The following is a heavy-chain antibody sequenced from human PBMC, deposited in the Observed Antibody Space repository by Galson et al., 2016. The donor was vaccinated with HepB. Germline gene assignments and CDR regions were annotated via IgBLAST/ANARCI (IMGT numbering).Heavy chain of an antibody. V-gene: IGHV3-15*01. CDR1: GFTFSNAW. CDR2: IKSKTDGGTT. CDR3: TTDQAYIYDYIWGSYRDY. J-gene: IGHJ4*02. D-gene: IGHD3-16*02. Sequence: SLRLSCAASGFTFSNAWMSWVRQAPGKGLEWVGRIKSKTDGGTTDYAAPVKGRFTISRDDSKNTLYLQMNSLKTEDTAVYYCTTDQAYIYDYIWGSYRDYWGQGTLVTVSS.